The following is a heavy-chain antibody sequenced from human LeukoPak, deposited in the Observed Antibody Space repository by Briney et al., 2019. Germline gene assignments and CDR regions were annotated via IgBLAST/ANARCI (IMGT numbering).Heavy chain of an antibody. D-gene: IGHD5-24*01. CDR3: AKDRELGDGSFDY. J-gene: IGHJ4*02. V-gene: IGHV3-30*02. CDR2: IRYDGSNK. Sequence: PGGSLRLSRAASGFTFSSYGMHWVRQAPGKGLEWVAFIRYDGSNKYYADSVKGRFTISRDNSKNTLYLQMNSLRAEDTAVYYCAKDRELGDGSFDYWGQGTLVTVSS. CDR1: GFTFSSYG.